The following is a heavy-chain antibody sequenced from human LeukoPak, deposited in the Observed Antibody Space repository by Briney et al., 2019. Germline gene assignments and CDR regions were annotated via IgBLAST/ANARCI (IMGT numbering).Heavy chain of an antibody. CDR1: GFTFSSYS. CDR3: ARKGDSGYGYYYYMDV. Sequence: GGSLRLSCAASGFTFSSYSMNWVRQAPGKGLEWVSSISSSSSYIYYADSVKGRFTISRDNAKNSLYLQMNSLRAEDTAVYYCARKGDSGYGYYYYMDVWGKGTTVTISS. D-gene: IGHD5-12*01. J-gene: IGHJ6*03. V-gene: IGHV3-21*01. CDR2: ISSSSSYI.